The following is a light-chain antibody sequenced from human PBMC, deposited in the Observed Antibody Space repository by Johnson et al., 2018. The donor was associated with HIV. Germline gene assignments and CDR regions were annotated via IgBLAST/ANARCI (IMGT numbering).Light chain of an antibody. CDR3: GTWDSSLSVYV. CDR1: SSNIGNKY. J-gene: IGLJ1*01. V-gene: IGLV1-51*02. CDR2: ENN. Sequence: QSVLTQPPSVSAAPGQKVTISCSGSSSNIGNKYVSWYQQLPGTAPKLLIYENNKRPSGIPDRFSGSKSGTSATLGIPGLQPGDEADYYCGTWDSSLSVYVFGTGTKVTVL.